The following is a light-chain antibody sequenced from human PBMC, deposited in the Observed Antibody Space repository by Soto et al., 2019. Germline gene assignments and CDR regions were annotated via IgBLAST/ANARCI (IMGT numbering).Light chain of an antibody. J-gene: IGKJ4*02. Sequence: EIVMTQSPATLSVSPGERATLSCRASQSVSSNLAWYQQKPGQAPRLLIYGASTRATGIPARFSGSGSGTEFTLNISSLQSEDFAVYYGQQYNNWPLTFGGGTKVESK. CDR1: QSVSSN. CDR3: QQYNNWPLT. CDR2: GAS. V-gene: IGKV3D-15*01.